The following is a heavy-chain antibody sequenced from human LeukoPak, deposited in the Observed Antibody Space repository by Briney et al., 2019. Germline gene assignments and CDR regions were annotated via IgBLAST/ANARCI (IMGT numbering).Heavy chain of an antibody. Sequence: ASVKVSCKAPGYIFSSYYMHWVRQAPGQGLEWMGWINPNSGGTNYAQKFQGRVTMTSDTSISTAYMELSRLRSDDTAVYYCARGDVWSSYEVWGKGTTVTVSS. V-gene: IGHV1-2*02. CDR2: INPNSGGT. CDR3: ARGDVWSSYEV. J-gene: IGHJ6*04. D-gene: IGHD3-3*01. CDR1: GYIFSSYY.